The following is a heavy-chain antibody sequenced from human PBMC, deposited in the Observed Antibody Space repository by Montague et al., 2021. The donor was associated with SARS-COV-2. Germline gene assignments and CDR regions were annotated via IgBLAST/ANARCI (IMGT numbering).Heavy chain of an antibody. CDR2: ISTSGDYT. D-gene: IGHD5-24*01. Sequence: SLRLSCAASGFIFSHYAMSWVRQAPGKGLEWVSSISTSGDYTYYADSLKGRFTISRDNSRNTLYLQMNSLRAEDTAIYYCAKDREMTYSADYLGQGTLVTASA. V-gene: IGHV3-23*01. CDR1: GFIFSHYA. CDR3: AKDREMTYSADY. J-gene: IGHJ4*02.